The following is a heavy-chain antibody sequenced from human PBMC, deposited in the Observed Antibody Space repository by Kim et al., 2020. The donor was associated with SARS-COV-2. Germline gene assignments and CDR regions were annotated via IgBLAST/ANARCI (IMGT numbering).Heavy chain of an antibody. J-gene: IGHJ4*02. D-gene: IGHD3-22*01. CDR2: IWYDGSNK. CDR1: GFTFSSYG. Sequence: GGSLRLSCAASGFTFSSYGMHWVRQAPGKGLEWVAVIWYDGSNKYYADSVKGRFTISRDNSKNTLYLQVNSLRAEDTAVYYCARDVPELYDSSGYFDYWGQGTLVTVSS. V-gene: IGHV3-33*01. CDR3: ARDVPELYDSSGYFDY.